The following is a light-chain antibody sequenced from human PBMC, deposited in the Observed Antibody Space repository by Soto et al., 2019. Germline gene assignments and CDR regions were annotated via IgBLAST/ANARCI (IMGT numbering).Light chain of an antibody. CDR2: KAS. CDR1: QTINNL. J-gene: IGKJ1*01. Sequence: DIQMTQAASTLSGSVGDRVTITCRASQTINNLMAWYQQKPGQAPKLLIYKASTLKSGVPSRFSGSGSGTEFTLTISSLQPDDFATYYCQHYNSYSEAFGQGTKVDI. CDR3: QHYNSYSEA. V-gene: IGKV1-5*03.